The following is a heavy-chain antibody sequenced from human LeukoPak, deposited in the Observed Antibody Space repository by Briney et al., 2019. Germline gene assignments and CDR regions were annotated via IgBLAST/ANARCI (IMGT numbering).Heavy chain of an antibody. D-gene: IGHD3-16*01. J-gene: IGHJ4*02. CDR1: GDSVSS. Sequence: SQTLSLTCAISGDSVSSRQSPSRGLEWLGRTYYRYYAVSAKGRITISADTSKNQFSLQLNSVTPEDTAVYYCARSISGLGDWGQGTLVTVSS. CDR3: ARSISGLGD. CDR2: TYYR. V-gene: IGHV6-1*01.